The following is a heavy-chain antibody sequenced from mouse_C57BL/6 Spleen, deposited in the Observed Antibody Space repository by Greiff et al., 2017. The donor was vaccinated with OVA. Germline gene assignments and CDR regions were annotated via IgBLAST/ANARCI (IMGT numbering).Heavy chain of an antibody. Sequence: VQLQQSGAELVKPGASVKMSCEASGYTFTSYWITWVKQRPGQGLEWIGDIYPGSGSTKYNEKFKSKATLTVDTSSSTAYMQLSSLTSEDAAVYYCARDYYFDYWGQGTTLTVSS. CDR1: GYTFTSYW. V-gene: IGHV1-55*01. CDR3: ARDYYFDY. CDR2: IYPGSGST. J-gene: IGHJ2*01.